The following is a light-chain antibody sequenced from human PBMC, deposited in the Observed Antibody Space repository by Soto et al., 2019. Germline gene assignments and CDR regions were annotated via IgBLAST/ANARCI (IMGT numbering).Light chain of an antibody. J-gene: IGLJ2*01. CDR2: ENN. CDR3: GTWDSSLSAGV. V-gene: IGLV1-51*02. Sequence: QSVLTQPPSVSAAPGQKVTISCSGSSSNIEKDYVSWYQHLPGTAPKLLIYENNKRPSGIPDRFSGSKSVTSATLDITGLQTGDEADYYCGTWDSSLSAGVFGGGTKLTVL. CDR1: SSNIEKDY.